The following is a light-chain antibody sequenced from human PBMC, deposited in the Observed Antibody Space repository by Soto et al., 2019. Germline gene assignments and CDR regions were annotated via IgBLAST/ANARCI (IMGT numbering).Light chain of an antibody. CDR1: QSVSSSY. CDR3: QQYGSSPWT. CDR2: AAS. Sequence: EIVSTQSPGTLSLSPRERATLSCMASQSVSSSYLVWHQQKPGQAPRLLIYAASRRATGIPDRFSGSGSGTDFTLTISRLEPEDFAVYYCQQYGSSPWTFGQGTEVDI. J-gene: IGKJ1*01. V-gene: IGKV3-20*01.